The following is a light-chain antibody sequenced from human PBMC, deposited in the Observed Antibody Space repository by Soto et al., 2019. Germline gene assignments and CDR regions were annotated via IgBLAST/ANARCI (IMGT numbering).Light chain of an antibody. V-gene: IGLV2-11*01. CDR1: GSDVGGYNY. CDR3: CSYAGSFHVL. Sequence: QSALTQPRSVSGSPGQSVTISCTGTGSDVGGYNYVSWYQQHPGKAPKLIIYDVTKRPSGVPDRFSGSKSGDTASLTISGPQTEDEADYYCCSYAGSFHVLFGGGTKVTVL. CDR2: DVT. J-gene: IGLJ2*01.